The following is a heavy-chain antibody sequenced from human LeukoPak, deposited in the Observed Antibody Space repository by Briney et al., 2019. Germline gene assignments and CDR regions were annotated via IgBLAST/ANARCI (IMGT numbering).Heavy chain of an antibody. Sequence: APVKVSCKASGYTFTSYGISWVRQAPGQGLEWMGWISAYNGNTNYAQKLQGRVTMTTDTSTSTAYMELRSLRSDDTAVYYCARSLGYASGDPPGYWGQGTLVTVSS. CDR2: ISAYNGNT. CDR3: ARSLGYASGDPPGY. D-gene: IGHD4-17*01. J-gene: IGHJ4*02. CDR1: GYTFTSYG. V-gene: IGHV1-18*01.